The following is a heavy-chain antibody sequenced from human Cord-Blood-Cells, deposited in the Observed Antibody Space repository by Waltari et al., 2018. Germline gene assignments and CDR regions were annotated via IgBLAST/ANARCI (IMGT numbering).Heavy chain of an antibody. CDR1: GGSFSGYY. Sequence: QVQLQQWGAGLLKPSETLSLTCAVYGGSFSGYYWSWIRQPPGKGLEWIGEINHSGSTNYNPSLKSRVTISVDTSKNQFSLKLSSVTAADTAVYYCARVRARFTSSYYYYYYMDVWGKGTTVTVSS. V-gene: IGHV4-34*01. D-gene: IGHD2-2*01. J-gene: IGHJ6*03. CDR2: INHSGST. CDR3: ARVRARFTSSYYYYYYMDV.